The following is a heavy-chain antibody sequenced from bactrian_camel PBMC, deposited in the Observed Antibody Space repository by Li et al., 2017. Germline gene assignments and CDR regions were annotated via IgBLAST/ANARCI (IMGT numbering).Heavy chain of an antibody. CDR2: IDSDGST. CDR3: AARRSYTCGGMWRLKQMYDY. V-gene: IGHV3S55*01. CDR1: AYTYSSSC. D-gene: IGHD2*01. Sequence: HVQLVESGGGSVQAGGSLRLSCLASAYTYSSSCMGWFRQAPGKEREGVAVIDSDGSTRYKDSVQGRFTISKDDANNALYLQMNSLKPEDTAMYYCAARRSYTCGGMWRLKQMYDYWGQGTQVTVS. J-gene: IGHJ4*01.